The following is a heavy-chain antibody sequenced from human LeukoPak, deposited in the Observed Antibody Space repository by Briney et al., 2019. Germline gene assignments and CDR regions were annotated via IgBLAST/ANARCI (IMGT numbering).Heavy chain of an antibody. CDR2: INWNGGST. D-gene: IGHD6-19*01. V-gene: IGHV3-20*04. J-gene: IGHJ6*03. Sequence: GGSLRLSCAASGFTFEDYGMSWVRQGPGKGREWVSGINWNGGSTGYADSVKGRFTISRDNAKNSLYLQMNSLRAEDTALYYCAREGIAVGYYYYYMDVWGKGTTVTVSS. CDR3: AREGIAVGYYYYYMDV. CDR1: GFTFEDYG.